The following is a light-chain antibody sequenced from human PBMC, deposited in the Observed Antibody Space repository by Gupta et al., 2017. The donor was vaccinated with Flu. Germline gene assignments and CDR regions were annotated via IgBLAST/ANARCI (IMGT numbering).Light chain of an antibody. CDR2: GAS. CDR1: QSVSSSY. Sequence: ERATLSCMASQSVSSSYLAWYQQKPGQAPRLLIYGASSRATGIPDRFSGSGSGTDFTLTISRLEPEDFAVYYCQQYGSSPYTFGQWTKLEIK. V-gene: IGKV3-20*01. J-gene: IGKJ2*01. CDR3: QQYGSSPYT.